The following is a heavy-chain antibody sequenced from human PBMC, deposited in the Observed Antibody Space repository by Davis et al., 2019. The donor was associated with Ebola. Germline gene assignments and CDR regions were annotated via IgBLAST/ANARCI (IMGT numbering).Heavy chain of an antibody. Sequence: PSETLSLTCTVSDGSITSHYWSWIRQPPGRGLEWIGYIYGSGGTNYNPSLKSRVSMSIDTSKNQFSLRLTSVTAADTALYYCARIRRNYGDYLNDAFDIWGQGTMVTVSS. D-gene: IGHD4-17*01. CDR1: DGSITSHY. CDR3: ARIRRNYGDYLNDAFDI. V-gene: IGHV4-59*11. J-gene: IGHJ3*02. CDR2: IYGSGGT.